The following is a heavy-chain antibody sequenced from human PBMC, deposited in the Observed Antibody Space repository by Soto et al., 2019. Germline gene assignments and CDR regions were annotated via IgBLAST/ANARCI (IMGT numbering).Heavy chain of an antibody. Sequence: GGSLNSPVQRLDSPSVAMACTGSARLQARGWSGWQLYGILGSDYSTYYADAVKGRFIISRDNSKNTLFLYMNSLRAEDTAVYFCAKDMHPNYYYDTSGPVACFDNWGLGTLVTVSS. V-gene: IGHV3-33*06. J-gene: IGHJ4*02. CDR1: DSPSVAMA. CDR3: AKDMHPNYYYDTSGPVACFDN. D-gene: IGHD3-22*01. CDR2: YGILGSDYST.